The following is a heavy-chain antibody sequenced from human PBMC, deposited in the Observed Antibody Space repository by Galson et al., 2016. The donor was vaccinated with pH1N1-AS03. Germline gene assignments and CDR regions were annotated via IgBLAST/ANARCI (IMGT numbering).Heavy chain of an antibody. D-gene: IGHD2-21*02. CDR2: IYYSGTT. CDR1: GDSISSSRFY. CDR3: ARPLAVTDAFDI. J-gene: IGHJ3*02. Sequence: TLSLTCKVSGDSISSSRFYWGWIRQPPGKGLEWIGSIYYSGTTYYTSSLKSRVTISVDTSKNEFSLRLTSVTAADTAVYCCARPLAVTDAFDIWGQGTMVTIS. V-gene: IGHV4-39*01.